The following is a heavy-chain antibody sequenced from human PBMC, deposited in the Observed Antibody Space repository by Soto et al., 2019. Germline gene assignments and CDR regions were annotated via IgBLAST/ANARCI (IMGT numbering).Heavy chain of an antibody. J-gene: IGHJ5*02. V-gene: IGHV4-39*07. CDR3: ARDGPRLGWFDP. Sequence: SETLSLTCTVSGASISNSHYSWGWVRQPPGKGLEWIGSIYYSGSTYYNPSLKSRLTISVDTSKNQFSLKLSSVTAADTAVYYCARDGPRLGWFDPWGQGTLVTVSS. CDR1: GASISNSHYS. CDR2: IYYSGST.